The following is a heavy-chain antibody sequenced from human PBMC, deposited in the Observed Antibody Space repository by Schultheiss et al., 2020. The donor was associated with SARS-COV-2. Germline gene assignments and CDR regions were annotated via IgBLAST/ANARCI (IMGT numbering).Heavy chain of an antibody. CDR2: IYHSGST. V-gene: IGHV4-34*01. CDR3: ARAGDSSTNWFDP. Sequence: SQTLSLTCAVYGGSFSGYYWSWIRQPPGKGLEWIGEIYHSGSTNYNPSLKSRVTISVDKSKNQFSLKLSSVTAADTAVYYCARAGDSSTNWFDPWGQGTLVTVSS. CDR1: GGSFSGYY. D-gene: IGHD6-13*01. J-gene: IGHJ5*02.